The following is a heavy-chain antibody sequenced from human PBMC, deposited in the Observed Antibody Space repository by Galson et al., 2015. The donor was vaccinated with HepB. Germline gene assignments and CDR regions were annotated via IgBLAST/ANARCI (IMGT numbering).Heavy chain of an antibody. Sequence: SLRLSCAASGFTFSSYTMNWGRQAPGKGLESVSYISSTGTTMYYADSAKGRFTISRDNAQNSLYLQMNSLRDEDTAVYYCARVYFGSGSSSAYWYFDLWGRGALVTVSS. V-gene: IGHV3-48*02. CDR2: ISSTGTTM. CDR1: GFTFSSYT. D-gene: IGHD3-10*01. CDR3: ARVYFGSGSSSAYWYFDL. J-gene: IGHJ2*01.